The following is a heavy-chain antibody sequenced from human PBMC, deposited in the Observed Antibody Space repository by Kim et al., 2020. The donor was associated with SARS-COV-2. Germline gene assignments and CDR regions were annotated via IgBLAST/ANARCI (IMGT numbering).Heavy chain of an antibody. V-gene: IGHV1-18*01. CDR3: ARDRRAAGLHGAFDI. D-gene: IGHD6-13*01. Sequence: ASVKVSCKASGYTFTSYGISWVRQAPGQGLEWMGWISAYNGNTNYAQKLQGRVTMTTDTSTSTAYMELRSLRSDDTVVYYCARDRRAAGLHGAFDIWGQGTMVTVSS. J-gene: IGHJ3*02. CDR1: GYTFTSYG. CDR2: ISAYNGNT.